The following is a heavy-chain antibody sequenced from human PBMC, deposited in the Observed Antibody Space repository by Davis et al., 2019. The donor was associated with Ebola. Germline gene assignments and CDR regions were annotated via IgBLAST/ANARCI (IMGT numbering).Heavy chain of an antibody. V-gene: IGHV6-1*01. J-gene: IGHJ6*04. CDR1: GDSVSIHSCG. CDR3: ARGGLRGGLDV. D-gene: IGHD5-18*01. Sequence: HPQTLSLTCAISGDSVSIHSCGWNWIRQSPSRGLEWLGTTYYKPKWYNDYAVSVKSRITINPDTSKNQFSLQLNSVTPEDTALYYCARGGLRGGLDVWGEGTTVTVSS. CDR2: TYYKPKWYN.